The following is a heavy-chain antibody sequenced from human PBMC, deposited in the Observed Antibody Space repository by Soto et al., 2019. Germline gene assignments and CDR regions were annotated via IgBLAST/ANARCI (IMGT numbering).Heavy chain of an antibody. Sequence: EVQLLESGGGLVQPGGSLRLSCAASGFTFSNYAMSWVRQAPGKGLEWVSSITNSGRSTYYADSVKGRFTISRDNSKNTLYLQMNSPRADDTAVYYCAKRGAYNSGWVGDIDYWGQGTLVTVSS. J-gene: IGHJ4*02. CDR3: AKRGAYNSGWVGDIDY. V-gene: IGHV3-23*01. CDR2: ITNSGRST. CDR1: GFTFSNYA. D-gene: IGHD6-19*01.